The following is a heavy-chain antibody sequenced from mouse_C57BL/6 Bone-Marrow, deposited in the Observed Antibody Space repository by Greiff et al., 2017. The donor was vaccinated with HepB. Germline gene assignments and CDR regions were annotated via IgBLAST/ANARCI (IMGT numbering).Heavy chain of an antibody. CDR2: IYPRSGNT. CDR1: GYTFTSYG. CDR3: AIGDGNYGFAY. V-gene: IGHV1-81*01. Sequence: QVQLQQSGAELARPGASVKLSCKASGYTFTSYGISWVKQRTGQGLEWIGEIYPRSGNTYYNEKFKGKATLTADKSSSTAYMELRSLTSEDSAVYFCAIGDGNYGFAYWGQGTLVTVSA. D-gene: IGHD2-1*01. J-gene: IGHJ3*01.